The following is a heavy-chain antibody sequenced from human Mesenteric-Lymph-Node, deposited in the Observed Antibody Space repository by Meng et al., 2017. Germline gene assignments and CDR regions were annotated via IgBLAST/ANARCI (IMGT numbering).Heavy chain of an antibody. CDR1: GGTFTYYA. J-gene: IGHJ4*02. CDR2: IIPIFGTP. Sequence: QGHLGQAGAEVKKPGSSVKVSGKASGGTFTYYAFTWVRQAPGQGLEWMGGIIPIFGTPYYAQRFQGRVTITADKSMTSAFLELSSLTPEDTAVYYCVRWDNTGYFFDYWGQGTLVTVSS. CDR3: VRWDNTGYFFDY. D-gene: IGHD3-9*01. V-gene: IGHV1-69*06.